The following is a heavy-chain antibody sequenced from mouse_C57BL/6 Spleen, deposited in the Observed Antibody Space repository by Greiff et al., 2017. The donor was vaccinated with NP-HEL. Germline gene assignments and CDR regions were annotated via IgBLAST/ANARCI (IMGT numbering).Heavy chain of an antibody. D-gene: IGHD2-5*01. CDR3: AREYSNYELGAMDY. J-gene: IGHJ4*01. CDR2: ISDGGSYT. V-gene: IGHV5-4*01. CDR1: GFTFSSYA. Sequence: EVKLMESGGGLVKPGGSLKLSCAASGFTFSSYAMSWVRQTPEKRLEWVATISDGGSYTYYPDNVKGRFTISRDNAKNNLYLQMSHLKSEDTAMYYCAREYSNYELGAMDYWGQGTSVTVSS.